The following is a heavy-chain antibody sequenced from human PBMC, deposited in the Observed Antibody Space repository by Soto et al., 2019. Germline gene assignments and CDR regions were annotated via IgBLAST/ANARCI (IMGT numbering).Heavy chain of an antibody. J-gene: IGHJ5*02. CDR2: IIPIFGTA. Sequence: ASVKVSCKASGGTFSSYAISWVRQAPGQGLEWMGGIIPIFGTANYAQKFQGRVTITADESTSTAYMELSSLRSEDTAVYYCARRDDSSSWYDLRLDNWFDPWGQGTLVTVSS. CDR3: ARRDDSSSWYDLRLDNWFDP. D-gene: IGHD6-13*01. V-gene: IGHV1-69*13. CDR1: GGTFSSYA.